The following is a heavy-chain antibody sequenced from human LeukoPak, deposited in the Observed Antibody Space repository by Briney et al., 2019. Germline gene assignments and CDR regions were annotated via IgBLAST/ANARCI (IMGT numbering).Heavy chain of an antibody. CDR2: IWYDGSNK. CDR3: ARGTYSSGWYYFDY. V-gene: IGHV3-33*01. Sequence: GRSLRLSCAASGFTFSSYGMHWVRQAPGKGLEWVAVIWYDGSNKYYGDSVKGRFTISRDNSKNTLYLQMNSLRAEDTAVYYCARGTYSSGWYYFDYWGQGTLVTVSS. CDR1: GFTFSSYG. J-gene: IGHJ4*02. D-gene: IGHD6-19*01.